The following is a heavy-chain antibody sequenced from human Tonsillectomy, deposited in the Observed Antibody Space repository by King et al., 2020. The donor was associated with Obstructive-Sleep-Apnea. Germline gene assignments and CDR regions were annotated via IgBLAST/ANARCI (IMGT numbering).Heavy chain of an antibody. CDR2: INPTSGGT. D-gene: IGHD6-13*01. CDR1: GYTFTGYY. Sequence: QLVQSGAEVKKPGASVKVSCKASGYTFTGYYMHWVRQAPGQGLEWMGWINPTSGGTNYAQKFQGWVTMTRDTSISTAYMELSRLRSDDTAVYYCARESAAGTGVWVDYYYGMDVWGQGTTVTVSS. CDR3: ARESAAGTGVWVDYYYGMDV. V-gene: IGHV1-2*04. J-gene: IGHJ6*02.